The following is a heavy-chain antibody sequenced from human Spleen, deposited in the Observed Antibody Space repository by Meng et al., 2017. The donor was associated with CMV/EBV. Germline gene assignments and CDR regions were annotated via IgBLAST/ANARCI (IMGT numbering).Heavy chain of an antibody. CDR2: ISSSSSYI. CDR1: GLTFSSYS. Sequence: GGSLRLSCAASGLTFSSYSMNWVRQAPGKGLEWVSSISSSSSYIYYADSVKGRFTISRDNAKNSLYLQMNSLRTEDTALYYCAKDTMVRGVYPPSFDYWGQGTLVTVSS. V-gene: IGHV3-21*04. CDR3: AKDTMVRGVYPPSFDY. D-gene: IGHD3-10*01. J-gene: IGHJ4*02.